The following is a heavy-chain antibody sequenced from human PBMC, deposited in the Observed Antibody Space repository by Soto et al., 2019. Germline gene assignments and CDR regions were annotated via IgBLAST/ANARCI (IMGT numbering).Heavy chain of an antibody. CDR3: ARSQGRSNSLEIYYYYYYGMDF. D-gene: IGHD2-2*01. CDR2: IIPISGTA. V-gene: IGHV1-69*01. Sequence: QVQLVQSGAEVKKPGSSVKVSCKASGGTFSSYAISWVRQAPGQGLEWMGGIIPISGTANYAQKFQGRVTIPADESTSTDYMKLSSLRSEDTALYYWARSQGRSNSLEIYYYYYYGMDFWGQGPTVTVSS. J-gene: IGHJ6*02. CDR1: GGTFSSYA.